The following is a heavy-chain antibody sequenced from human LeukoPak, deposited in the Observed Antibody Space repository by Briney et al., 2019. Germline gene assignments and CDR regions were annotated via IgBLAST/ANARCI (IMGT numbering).Heavy chain of an antibody. CDR2: IIPIFGTA. V-gene: IGHV1-69*13. D-gene: IGHD6-6*01. CDR1: GGTFSSYA. Sequence: ASVKVSCKASGGTFSSYAISWVRQAPGQGLEWMGGIIPIFGTANYAQKFQGRVTITADESTSTAYMELSSLRSGDTAVYYCARKKLDYFDYWGQGTLVTVSS. CDR3: ARKKLDYFDY. J-gene: IGHJ4*02.